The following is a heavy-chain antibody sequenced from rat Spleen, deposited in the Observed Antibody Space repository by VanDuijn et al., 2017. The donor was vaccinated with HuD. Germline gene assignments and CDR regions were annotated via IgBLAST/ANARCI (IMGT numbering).Heavy chain of an antibody. J-gene: IGHJ4*01. Sequence: EVQLVESDGGLVQPGRSLKLSCAASGFTFSDYYMAWVRQAPTKGLEWVATISYDGSRTYYRDSVKGRFTISRDNAKSTLYLQMNSLRSEDTATYYCTRVPGSPYYYVMDAWGQGASVTVSS. CDR3: TRVPGSPYYYVMDA. CDR2: ISYDGSRT. CDR1: GFTFSDYY. D-gene: IGHD1-4*01. V-gene: IGHV5-29*01.